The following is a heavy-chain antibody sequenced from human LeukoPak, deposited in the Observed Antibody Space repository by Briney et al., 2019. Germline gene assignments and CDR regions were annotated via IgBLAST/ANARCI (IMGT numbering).Heavy chain of an antibody. CDR1: GSSSNYY. Sequence: SETLSLTCTVSGSSSNYYWGWIRQPPGKGLEWIGSIYYDGSTSYSPSLKSRVTISIDTSKNQFSLTLRSVTAADTAVYYCARVTGYMIEDYFDYWGQGTLVTVSS. CDR2: IYYDGST. CDR3: ARVTGYMIEDYFDY. V-gene: IGHV4-39*07. D-gene: IGHD3-22*01. J-gene: IGHJ4*02.